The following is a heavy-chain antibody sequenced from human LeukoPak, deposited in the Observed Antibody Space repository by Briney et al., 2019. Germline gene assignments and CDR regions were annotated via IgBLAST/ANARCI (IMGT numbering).Heavy chain of an antibody. J-gene: IGHJ5*02. Sequence: PSQTLSLTRTVSGGSISSGGYYWSWIRQHPGKGLEWIGYIYYSGSTYYNPSLESRVTISVDTSKNHFSLSLSSVTAADTAMYYCARGRNDPGCFDPWARAPWSPSPQ. V-gene: IGHV4-31*03. CDR3: ARGRNDPGCFDP. D-gene: IGHD1-1*01. CDR2: IYYSGST. CDR1: GGSISSGGYY.